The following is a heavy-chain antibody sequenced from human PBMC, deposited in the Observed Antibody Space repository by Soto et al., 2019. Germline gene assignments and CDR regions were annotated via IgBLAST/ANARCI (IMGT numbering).Heavy chain of an antibody. CDR3: ARVVEGTRYLDDWFDP. Sequence: QVQLQESGPGLVKPSQTLSLTCTVSSGSISSDNYYWSWIRQPPGKGLEWIGYIYYTGSTYYNASLKSRLTMSVDMSENHVSLKLTSVTAADTAVYYCARVVEGTRYLDDWFDPWGQGTLVTVSS. CDR2: IYYTGST. CDR1: SGSISSDNYY. D-gene: IGHD3-9*01. J-gene: IGHJ5*02. V-gene: IGHV4-30-4*01.